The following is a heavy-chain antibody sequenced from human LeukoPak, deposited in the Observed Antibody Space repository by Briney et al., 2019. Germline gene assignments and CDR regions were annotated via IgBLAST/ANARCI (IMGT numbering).Heavy chain of an antibody. D-gene: IGHD2/OR15-2a*01. CDR1: GFTFSNAW. Sequence: GRSLRLSCAASGFTFSNAWMSWVRQAPGKGLEWVGCMKSKTDGGTTHYDAPVKGRFTISRDDSKNTLYLQMNSLKTEDTAVYYCTARRREYSDYWGQGTLVTVSS. CDR2: MKSKTDGGTT. V-gene: IGHV3-15*01. CDR3: TARRREYSDY. J-gene: IGHJ4*02.